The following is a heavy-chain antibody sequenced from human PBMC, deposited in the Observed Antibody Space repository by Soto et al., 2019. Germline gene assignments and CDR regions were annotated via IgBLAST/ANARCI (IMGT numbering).Heavy chain of an antibody. CDR2: IYFSGIT. J-gene: IGHJ4*02. V-gene: IGHV4-39*01. CDR3: ARQGGDNYGDFDY. CDR1: GGSISSTIYY. Sequence: QLQLQESGPGLVKPSETLSLTCTVSGGSISSTIYYWGWIRQSPGKGLEWIGSIYFSGITYYNPSLKSRVTLSVDTSKSRFSLKLHSLTAADTAVYYCARQGGDNYGDFDYWGQGTLVSVSS. D-gene: IGHD5-18*01.